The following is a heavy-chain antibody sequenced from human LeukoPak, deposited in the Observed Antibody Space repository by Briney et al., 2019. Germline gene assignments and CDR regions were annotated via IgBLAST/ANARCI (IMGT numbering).Heavy chain of an antibody. CDR2: ISGSGDNT. Sequence: GGSLRLSCAASGFTFRSYAMSWVRQAPGKGLEWVSAISGSGDNTYYADSVKGRFTISRDNSKNTLYLQMNSLRAEDTAVYRCAGSLRYYYDSSGSIRGNWFDPWGQGTLVTVSS. J-gene: IGHJ5*02. D-gene: IGHD3-22*01. V-gene: IGHV3-23*01. CDR1: GFTFRSYA. CDR3: AGSLRYYYDSSGSIRGNWFDP.